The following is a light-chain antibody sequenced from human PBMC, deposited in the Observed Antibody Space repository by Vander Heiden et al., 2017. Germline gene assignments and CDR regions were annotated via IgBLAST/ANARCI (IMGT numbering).Light chain of an antibody. CDR2: GAS. CDR1: QSVSSSY. CDR3: QQYSSSQT. Sequence: DIVLTQSPGTLSLSPGERATLSCRASQSVSSSYLAWYQQKPGQAPRLLIYGASSRATGIPDRFSGSGSGTDFTLTISRREHEDFAVYYCQQYSSSQTFGQGTKVEI. J-gene: IGKJ1*01. V-gene: IGKV3-20*01.